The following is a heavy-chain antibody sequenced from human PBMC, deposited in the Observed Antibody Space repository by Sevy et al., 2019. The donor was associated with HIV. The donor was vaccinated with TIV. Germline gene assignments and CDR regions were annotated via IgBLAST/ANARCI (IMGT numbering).Heavy chain of an antibody. CDR3: AREGCSKPHDY. V-gene: IGHV3-23*01. Sequence: GGSLRLSCAASGFTFSNYAMSWVRQAPGEGLEWVSTLSFGCGKINYADSVKGRFTISRDNSKNTLYLQMNSLRAEDTALYYCAREGCSKPHDYWGQGTLVTVSS. CDR2: LSFGCGKI. D-gene: IGHD2-2*01. CDR1: GFTFSNYA. J-gene: IGHJ4*02.